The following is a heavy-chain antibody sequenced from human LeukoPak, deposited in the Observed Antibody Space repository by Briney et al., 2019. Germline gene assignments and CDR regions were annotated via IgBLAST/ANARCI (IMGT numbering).Heavy chain of an antibody. V-gene: IGHV3-23*01. CDR1: GFTFSSYA. CDR2: ISGSGVST. CDR3: AKEGVVVTATRYYFDF. Sequence: PGGSLRLSCAASGFTFSSYAMSWVRQAPGEGLEWVSAISGSGVSTYYAPSVKGRFTISRDNSKNTLYLQMSSLRAEDTALYYCAKEGVVVTATRYYFDFWGQGTLVTVSS. J-gene: IGHJ4*02. D-gene: IGHD2-15*01.